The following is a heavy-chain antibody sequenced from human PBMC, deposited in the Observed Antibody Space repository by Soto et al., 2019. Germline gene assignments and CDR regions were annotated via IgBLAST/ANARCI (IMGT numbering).Heavy chain of an antibody. CDR2: ISHDGTKK. CDR1: GFTFSSYG. J-gene: IGHJ6*04. Sequence: QVQLMESGGGVVQPGKSLRLSCVGSGFTFSSYGMHWVRQAPGKGLGWVAGISHDGTKKYYGDSVKGRFSISRDNSRQTVYLQMDSLRAEDTAVYYCAKVGSIAVYHYHYALDVWGKGTTVTVSS. D-gene: IGHD6-6*01. CDR3: AKVGSIAVYHYHYALDV. V-gene: IGHV3-30*18.